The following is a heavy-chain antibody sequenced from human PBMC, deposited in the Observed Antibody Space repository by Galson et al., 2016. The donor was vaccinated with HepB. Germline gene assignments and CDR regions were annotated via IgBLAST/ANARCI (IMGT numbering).Heavy chain of an antibody. J-gene: IGHJ5*01. CDR3: ARLGYRSTWFDY. Sequence: LRLSCAAPGFTLNTYAMSWVRQTPGKGLEWVATVSGTGNDASYADSVKGRFTISRDNSKNIVYLQLSSLRADDTAVYFCARLGYRSTWFDYWGQGALVTVSS. D-gene: IGHD6-13*01. CDR1: GFTLNTYA. V-gene: IGHV3-23*01. CDR2: VSGTGNDA.